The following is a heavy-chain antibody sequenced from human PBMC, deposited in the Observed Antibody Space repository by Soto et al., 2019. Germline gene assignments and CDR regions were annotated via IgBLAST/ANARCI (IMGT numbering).Heavy chain of an antibody. CDR1: GGSISSYY. CDR2: IYTSGST. Sequence: SETLSLTCTVSGGSISSYYCSWIRQPAGKGLEWIGRIYTSGSTNYNPSLKSRVTMSVDTSKNQFSLKLSSVTAADTAVYYCAGGGELVPDFDYCGQGTLVTLSS. CDR3: AGGGELVPDFDY. V-gene: IGHV4-4*07. J-gene: IGHJ4*02. D-gene: IGHD1-26*01.